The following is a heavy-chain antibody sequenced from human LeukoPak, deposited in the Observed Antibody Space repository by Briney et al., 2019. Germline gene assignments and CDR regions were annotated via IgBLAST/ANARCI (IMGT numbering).Heavy chain of an antibody. CDR3: ARYYYDNSGYPAFDY. D-gene: IGHD3-22*01. Sequence: ASVTVSFKASGYTFTGYYMHWVRQAPGQGLEWMGWINPNSGGTNYAQNFQGRVTMTRDMSISTAYMELSRLRSDDTAVYYCARYYYDNSGYPAFDYWGQGILVTVSS. CDR1: GYTFTGYY. CDR2: INPNSGGT. J-gene: IGHJ4*02. V-gene: IGHV1-2*02.